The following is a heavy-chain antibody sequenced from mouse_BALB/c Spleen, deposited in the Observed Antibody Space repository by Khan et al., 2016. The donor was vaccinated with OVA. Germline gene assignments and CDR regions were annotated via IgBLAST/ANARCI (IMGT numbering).Heavy chain of an antibody. J-gene: IGHJ3*01. CDR3: ASEVYGSNYAWFAY. CDR2: LSSGGTT. CDR1: GFTFSTYA. D-gene: IGHD1-1*01. Sequence: EVQLLETGGGLVKPGGSLKLSCAASGFTFSTYAMSWVRQTPEKRLEWVASLSSGGTTYYPDILKGRFTISRDNARNILFLQMSSLRSEDTAMYYCASEVYGSNYAWFAYWGQGTLVTVSA. V-gene: IGHV5-6-5*01.